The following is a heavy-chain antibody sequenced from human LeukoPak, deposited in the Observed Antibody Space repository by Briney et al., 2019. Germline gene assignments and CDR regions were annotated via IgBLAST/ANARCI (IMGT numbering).Heavy chain of an antibody. D-gene: IGHD2-2*01. CDR3: ARVRYCSTNRCYDREFDN. Sequence: PSETLSLTCTVSGGSISNYYWSWIRQPPGKRLEWIGYIYYSGNTNYNPSLKSRVTISVDTSKNQFSLKLNSVTAADTAVYYCARVRYCSTNRCYDREFDNWGQGTLVTVSS. J-gene: IGHJ4*02. V-gene: IGHV4-59*01. CDR1: GGSISNYY. CDR2: IYYSGNT.